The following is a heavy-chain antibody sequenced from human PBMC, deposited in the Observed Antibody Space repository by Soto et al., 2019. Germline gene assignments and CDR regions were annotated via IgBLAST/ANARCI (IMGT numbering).Heavy chain of an antibody. CDR1: GGTFSSYT. J-gene: IGHJ6*02. D-gene: IGHD3-10*01. CDR3: ARDRPYYYCSGISPNYYGMDV. V-gene: IGHV1-69*08. Sequence: QVQLVQSGAEVKKPGSSVKVSCKASGGTFSSYTISWVRQAPGQGLEWMGRIIPILGIANYAQKFQGRVTITADKSTSTAYMELSSLRSEDTAVYYCARDRPYYYCSGISPNYYGMDVWGQGTTVTVSS. CDR2: IIPILGIA.